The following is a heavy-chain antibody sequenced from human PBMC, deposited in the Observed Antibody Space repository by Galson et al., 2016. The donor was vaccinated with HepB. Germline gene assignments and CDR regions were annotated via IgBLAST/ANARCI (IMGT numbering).Heavy chain of an antibody. CDR3: AKQPTSTSVNYYQLDY. J-gene: IGHJ4*02. CDR2: VNPVNGDT. D-gene: IGHD3-10*01. V-gene: IGHV1-3*01. CDR1: GYTFTSYA. Sequence: SVKVSCKASGYTFTSYAIHWVRQAPGQRLEWMGWVNPVNGDTNYSPKFQGRLTMTSDTSANTAYLDLSSLGSGDTSMYYCAKQPTSTSVNYYQLDYWGQGTLVSVSS.